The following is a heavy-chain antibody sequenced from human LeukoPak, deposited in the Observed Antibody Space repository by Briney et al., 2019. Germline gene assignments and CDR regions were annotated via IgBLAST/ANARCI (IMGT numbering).Heavy chain of an antibody. CDR3: ARSRGYCSSTSCYVGWFDP. D-gene: IGHD2-2*01. J-gene: IGHJ5*02. CDR2: IYYSGST. V-gene: IGHV4-39*07. Sequence: SETLSLTCAVSGGSISSSSYYWGWIRQPPGKGLEWIGSIYYSGSTYYNPSLKSRVTISVDTSKNQFSLKLSSVTAADTAVYYCARSRGYCSSTSCYVGWFDPWGQGTLVTVSS. CDR1: GGSISSSSYY.